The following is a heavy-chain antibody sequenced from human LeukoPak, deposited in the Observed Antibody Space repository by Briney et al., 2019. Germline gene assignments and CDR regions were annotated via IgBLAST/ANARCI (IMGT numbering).Heavy chain of an antibody. Sequence: GESLKISCKGSGYSFTNYWIAWVRQMPETGLEWMGIIYPGDSDTRYSPSFQGQVTISADKSISTAYLQWSSLKASDTAIYYCARPYSSGWKAFDYWGQGTLVTVSS. CDR1: GYSFTNYW. V-gene: IGHV5-51*01. D-gene: IGHD6-19*01. J-gene: IGHJ4*02. CDR2: IYPGDSDT. CDR3: ARPYSSGWKAFDY.